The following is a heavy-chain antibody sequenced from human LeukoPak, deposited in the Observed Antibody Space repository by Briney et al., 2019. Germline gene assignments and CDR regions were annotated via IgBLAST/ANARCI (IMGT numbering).Heavy chain of an antibody. CDR2: IWYDGSNK. D-gene: IGHD4-17*01. J-gene: IGHJ4*02. CDR3: ARGMTTVTKGGLDY. V-gene: IGHV3-33*01. CDR1: GFTFSSYG. Sequence: GGSLRLSCAASGFTFSSYGMHWVRQAPRKGLEWVAVIWYDGSNKYYADSVKGRFTISRDNSKNTLYLQMNSLRAEDTAVYYCARGMTTVTKGGLDYWGQGTLVTVSS.